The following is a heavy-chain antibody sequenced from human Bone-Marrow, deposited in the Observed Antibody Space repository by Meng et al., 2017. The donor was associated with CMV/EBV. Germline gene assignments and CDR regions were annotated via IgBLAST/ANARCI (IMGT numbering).Heavy chain of an antibody. V-gene: IGHV1-2*02. Sequence: ASVKVSCKASGYTFTAYHMHWVRRAPGQGLEWMGWVTPYSGGTFYAQKFKGRVTMTRDTSISTAYMELTNLTSDDTAIYYCTRHANYLDVWGQGTTVTVSS. CDR3: TRHANYLDV. D-gene: IGHD4/OR15-4a*01. CDR1: GYTFTAYH. J-gene: IGHJ6*02. CDR2: VTPYSGGT.